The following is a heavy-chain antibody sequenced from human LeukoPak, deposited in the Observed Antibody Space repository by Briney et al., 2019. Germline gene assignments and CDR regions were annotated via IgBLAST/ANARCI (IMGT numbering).Heavy chain of an antibody. CDR2: IYHRGST. V-gene: IGHV4-38-2*02. D-gene: IGHD3-3*01. CDR3: ARGAEYYAIWRGYAGYSDY. CDR1: GYSISNGYY. J-gene: IGHJ4*02. Sequence: MSSETLSLTCTVSGYSISNGYYWGWIRQPPGKGLEWVGSIYHRGSTYYNPSLRSRVTISLDRSKKKFSLKLTSVTAADTAVCFCARGAEYYAIWRGYAGYSDYWGQGISVTVSS.